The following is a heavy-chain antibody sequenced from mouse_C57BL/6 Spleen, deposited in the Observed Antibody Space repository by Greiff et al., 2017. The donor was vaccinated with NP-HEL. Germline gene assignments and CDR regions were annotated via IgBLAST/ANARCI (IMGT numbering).Heavy chain of an antibody. CDR3: ARGSIYYYGSSYWYFDV. CDR1: GYTFTDYN. V-gene: IGHV1-18*01. J-gene: IGHJ1*03. CDR2: INPNNGGT. Sequence: EVQLQQSGPELVKPGASVKIPCKASGYTFTDYNMDWVKQSHGKSLEWIGDINPNNGGTIYNQKFKGKATLTVDKSSSTAYMELRSLTSEDTAVYYCARGSIYYYGSSYWYFDVWGTGTTVTVSS. D-gene: IGHD1-1*01.